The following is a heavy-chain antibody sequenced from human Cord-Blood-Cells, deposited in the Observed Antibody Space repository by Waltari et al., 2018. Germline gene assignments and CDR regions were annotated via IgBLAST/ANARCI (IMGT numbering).Heavy chain of an antibody. CDR2: IIPIFGTA. CDR3: ARGWAAGTSFDY. CDR1: GGTFSSFA. D-gene: IGHD6-13*01. J-gene: IGHJ4*02. V-gene: IGHV1-69*01. Sequence: QGQLVQSGAEVTKRGSSVKVSCKASGGTFSSFAISWVREAPGQGLEWMGGIIPIFGTANYAQKFKGRVKITADESTSTACMELSSLRSEDKAVYYCARGWAAGTSFDYWGQGTLVTVSS.